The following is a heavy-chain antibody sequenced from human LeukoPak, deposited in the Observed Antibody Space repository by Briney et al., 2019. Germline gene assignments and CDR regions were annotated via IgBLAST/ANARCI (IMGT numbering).Heavy chain of an antibody. CDR3: AREIGGYSYGLDY. CDR1: EFTFGNAW. CDR2: ISSSSSYI. J-gene: IGHJ4*02. V-gene: IGHV3-21*01. Sequence: GGSLRLSCAASEFTFGNAWMSWVRQAPGKGLEWVSSISSSSSYIYYADSVKGRFTISRDNAKNSLYLQMNSLRAEDTAVYYCAREIGGYSYGLDYWGQGTLVTVSS. D-gene: IGHD5-18*01.